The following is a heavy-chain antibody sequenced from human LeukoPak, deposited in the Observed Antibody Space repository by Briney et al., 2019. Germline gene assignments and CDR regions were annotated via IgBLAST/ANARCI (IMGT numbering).Heavy chain of an antibody. V-gene: IGHV3-49*04. Sequence: GGSLGLSCAASGFTFGDYAMTWVRQAPGKGLEWVGFIASETYGGTAEYAASVKGRFTISRDDSKSIAYLQMNSLKTEDTAVYYCTRDQTPYYWGQGTLVTVSS. CDR3: TRDQTPYY. CDR2: IASETYGGTA. J-gene: IGHJ4*02. CDR1: GFTFGDYA.